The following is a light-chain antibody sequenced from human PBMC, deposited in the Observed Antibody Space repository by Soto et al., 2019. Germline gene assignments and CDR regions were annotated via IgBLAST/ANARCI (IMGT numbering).Light chain of an antibody. CDR2: VAS. CDR1: QCISNY. V-gene: IGKV1-27*01. CDR3: QKYESAPWT. J-gene: IGKJ1*01. Sequence: DIQMTQSPSSLSASVRDRVTITCRASQCISNYLAWYQQKPGKVPKLLIYVASTLQSGVPSRFSGSGSGTDFPLTISSLQPEDVATYYCQKYESAPWTFGQGTKVEIK.